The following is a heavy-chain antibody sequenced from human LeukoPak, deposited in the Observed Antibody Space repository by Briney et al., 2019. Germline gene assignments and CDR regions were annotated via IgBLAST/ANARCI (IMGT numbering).Heavy chain of an antibody. CDR2: ISSSSSYI. CDR3: ARDGAPNYDILTGLRMSWIDP. V-gene: IGHV3-21*01. J-gene: IGHJ5*02. D-gene: IGHD3-9*01. CDR1: GFTFSSYS. Sequence: GGSLRLSCAASGFTFSSYSMNWVRQAPGKGLEWVSSISSSSSYIYYADSVKGRFTISRDNAKNSLYLQMNSLRAEDTAVYYCARDGAPNYDILTGLRMSWIDPWGQGTLVTVSS.